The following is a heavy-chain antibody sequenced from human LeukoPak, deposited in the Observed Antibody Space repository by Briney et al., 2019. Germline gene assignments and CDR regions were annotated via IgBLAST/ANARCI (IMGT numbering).Heavy chain of an antibody. J-gene: IGHJ6*02. CDR1: GYTFTSYD. D-gene: IGHD1-26*01. CDR2: ISAYYGNT. CDR3: SGGFERLESGSYYYYGMDV. Sequence: ASVKLSCKASGYTFTSYDISWGRNGPGQGLEWMGWISAYYGNTNYEQQFQSRVTMTTVTSTSTAYMQQLSPRSDANAAYYYSGGFERLESGSYYYYGMDVWGQGTKVTGSS. V-gene: IGHV1-18*01.